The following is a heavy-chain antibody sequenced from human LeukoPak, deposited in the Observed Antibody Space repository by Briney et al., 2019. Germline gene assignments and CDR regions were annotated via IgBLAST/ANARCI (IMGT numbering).Heavy chain of an antibody. CDR1: GFTFSYYY. D-gene: IGHD2-15*01. J-gene: IGHJ6*03. CDR2: HSSSGSTI. Sequence: GGSLRIFCAAFGFTFSYYYLSWIRPAPGKGLEGVSYHSSSGSTIYYADSVKGRFTISRDNAKNSLYLQMNSLRAEDTAVYYCARLVVVAATGGYYMDVWGKGTTVTVSS. V-gene: IGHV3-11*01. CDR3: ARLVVVAATGGYYMDV.